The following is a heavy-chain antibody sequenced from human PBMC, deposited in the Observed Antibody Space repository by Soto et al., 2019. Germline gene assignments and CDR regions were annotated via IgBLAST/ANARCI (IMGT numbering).Heavy chain of an antibody. V-gene: IGHV5-10-1*01. CDR3: ASNYYYDSSGGYGMDV. D-gene: IGHD3-22*01. J-gene: IGHJ6*02. CDR2: IDPSDSYT. Sequence: ESVKISCKGSGYSLTSYWISWVRQMPGKGLEWMGRIDPSDSYTNYSPSFQGHVTISADKSISTAYLQWSSLKASDTAMYYCASNYYYDSSGGYGMDVWGQGTTVTVSS. CDR1: GYSLTSYW.